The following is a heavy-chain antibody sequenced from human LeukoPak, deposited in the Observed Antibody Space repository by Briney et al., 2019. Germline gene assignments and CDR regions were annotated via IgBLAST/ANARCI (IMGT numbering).Heavy chain of an antibody. D-gene: IGHD3-22*01. J-gene: IGHJ4*02. CDR2: IYYSGST. Sequence: SETLSLTCTVSGGSITSYSWNWIRQPPGKALEWIGYIYYSGSTSYNPSVKSRVTISVDAAKNQFSLKLSYVTAADTAVYYCARGNYYDNTHFDYWGQGTLVTVSS. V-gene: IGHV4-59*01. CDR3: ARGNYYDNTHFDY. CDR1: GGSITSYS.